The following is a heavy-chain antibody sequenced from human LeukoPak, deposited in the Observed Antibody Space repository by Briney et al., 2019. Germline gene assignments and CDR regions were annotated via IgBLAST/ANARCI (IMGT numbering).Heavy chain of an antibody. J-gene: IGHJ4*02. D-gene: IGHD3-16*01. V-gene: IGHV3-48*01. CDR3: AREKLGSDY. CDR1: GFTFSSYS. Sequence: GGSLRLSCAASGFTFSSYSMNWVRQAPGKGLEWVSYISSSSRTIYYADSVKGRFTISRDNAKNSLYLQMNSMRAEDTAVYYCAREKLGSDYWGQGALVTVSS. CDR2: ISSSSRTI.